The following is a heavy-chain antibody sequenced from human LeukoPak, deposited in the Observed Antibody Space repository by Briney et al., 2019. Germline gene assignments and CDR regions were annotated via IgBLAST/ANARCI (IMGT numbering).Heavy chain of an antibody. J-gene: IGHJ5*02. CDR1: GFTFSSYW. CDR3: ARDRAVTQDWVEFDP. V-gene: IGHV3-66*03. Sequence: PGGSLRLSCAASGFTFSSYWMHWVRQAPGKGLVWVSLIRGSGETFYADSVKGRFTISRDNSKNTMYLQMNRLRVEDTAVYFCARDRAVTQDWVEFDPWGQGTLVTVSS. D-gene: IGHD4-17*01. CDR2: IRGSGET.